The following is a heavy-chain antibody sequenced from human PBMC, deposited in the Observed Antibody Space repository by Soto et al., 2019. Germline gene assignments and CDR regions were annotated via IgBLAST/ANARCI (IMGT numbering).Heavy chain of an antibody. Sequence: QVQLVETGGGVVQPGRSLRLSCAASGFTFSSYGMHWVRQAPGKGLEWVAVIWYDGSKKYYADTVKGRFTISRDNSKNTLYLQMNSLRAEDTAVYYCARDSVDYEDYWGQGTLVTVSS. J-gene: IGHJ4*02. CDR1: GFTFSSYG. V-gene: IGHV3-33*01. CDR2: IWYDGSKK. D-gene: IGHD4-17*01. CDR3: ARDSVDYEDY.